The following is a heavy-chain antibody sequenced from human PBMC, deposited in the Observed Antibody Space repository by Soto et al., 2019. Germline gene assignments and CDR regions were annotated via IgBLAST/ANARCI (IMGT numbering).Heavy chain of an antibody. J-gene: IGHJ6*02. CDR3: ARVLPDGYFDWFPKAYYYYGMDV. D-gene: IGHD3-9*01. V-gene: IGHV4-31*03. Sequence: SETLSLTCTVSGGSISSGGYYWSWIRQHPGKGLEWIGYIYYSGSTYYNPSLKSRVTISVDTSKNQFSLKLSSVTAADTAVYYCARVLPDGYFDWFPKAYYYYGMDVWGQGTTVTVSS. CDR2: IYYSGST. CDR1: GGSISSGGYY.